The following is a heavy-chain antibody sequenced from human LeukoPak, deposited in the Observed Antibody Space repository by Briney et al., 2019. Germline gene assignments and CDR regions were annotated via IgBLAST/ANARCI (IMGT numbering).Heavy chain of an antibody. V-gene: IGHV1-69*13. CDR2: IIPIFGTA. Sequence: SVKVSCRASGVTFSSYVISWVRQAPGQGLEWMGGIIPIFGTANYAQKFQGRVTITADESTSTAYMELSSLRSEDTAVYYCARSGYGGSYYGGYYYMDVWGKGTTVTVPS. CDR1: GVTFSSYV. CDR3: ARSGYGGSYYGGYYYMDV. D-gene: IGHD1-26*01. J-gene: IGHJ6*03.